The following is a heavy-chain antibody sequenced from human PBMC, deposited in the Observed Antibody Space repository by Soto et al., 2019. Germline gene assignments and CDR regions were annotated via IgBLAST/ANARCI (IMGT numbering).Heavy chain of an antibody. CDR3: ARLWFGEPVDY. J-gene: IGHJ4*02. D-gene: IGHD3-10*01. V-gene: IGHV4-59*08. CDR2: IYYSGST. CDR1: GGSISSYY. Sequence: QVQLQESGPGLVKPSETLSLTCTVSGGSISSYYWSWIRQPPGKGLEWIGYIYYSGSTNYNPSLKCQVTISVDTSTNQFSRKLSSVTAADTAVYYCARLWFGEPVDYWGQGTLVTVSS.